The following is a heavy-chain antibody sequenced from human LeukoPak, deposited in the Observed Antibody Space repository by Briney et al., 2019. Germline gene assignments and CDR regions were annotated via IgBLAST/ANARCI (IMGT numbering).Heavy chain of an antibody. CDR1: GYSFTSYW. CDR2: IYPGDSDT. CDR3: ARRYCSGGSCYDY. V-gene: IGHV5-51*01. Sequence: GESLKISCKGSGYSFTSYWVGWVRQMPGKGLEWMGIIYPGDSDTRYSPSFQGQVTISADKSISTTYLQWSSLKASDTAMYYCARRYCSGGSCYDYWGQGTLATVSS. D-gene: IGHD2-15*01. J-gene: IGHJ4*02.